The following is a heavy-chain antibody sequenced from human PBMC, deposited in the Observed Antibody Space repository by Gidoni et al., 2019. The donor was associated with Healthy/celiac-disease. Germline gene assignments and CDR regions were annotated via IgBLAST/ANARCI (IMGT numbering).Heavy chain of an antibody. CDR3: ARDRSSGWYPTLFDP. J-gene: IGHJ5*02. D-gene: IGHD6-19*01. CDR1: GCSISSGSYY. V-gene: IGHV4-61*02. Sequence: QVQLQESGPGLVKPSQTLSLTCTVSGCSISSGSYYWSWIRQPAGKGLEWIGRIYTSGSTNYNPSLKSRVTISVDTSKNQFSLKLSSVTAADTAVYYCARDRSSGWYPTLFDPWGQGTLVTVSS. CDR2: IYTSGST.